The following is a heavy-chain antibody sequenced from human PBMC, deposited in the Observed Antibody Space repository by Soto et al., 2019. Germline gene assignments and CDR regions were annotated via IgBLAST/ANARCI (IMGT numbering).Heavy chain of an antibody. D-gene: IGHD6-13*01. CDR2: IYYSGST. CDR1: GGSISSYY. V-gene: IGHV4-59*01. J-gene: IGHJ6*02. CDR3: ARVNSSSWYGMDV. Sequence: SETLPLTCTVSGGSISSYYWSWIRQPPGKGLEWIGYIYYSGSTNYNPSLKSRVTISVDTSKNQFSLKLSSVTAADTAVYYCARVNSSSWYGMDVWGQGTTVTVSS.